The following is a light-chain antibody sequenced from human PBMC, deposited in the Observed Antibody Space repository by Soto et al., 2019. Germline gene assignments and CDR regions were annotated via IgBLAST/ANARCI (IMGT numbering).Light chain of an antibody. V-gene: IGLV2-14*01. CDR1: SSDVGGYNY. Sequence: QSVLTQPASVSGSPGQSITISCTGTSSDVGGYNYVSWYQQYPGKAPKLMIYDVSNRPSGVSNRFSGSKSGNTASLTISGLQAEDEADSYCSSYTGSSTLVFGGGTKVTVL. CDR3: SSYTGSSTLV. CDR2: DVS. J-gene: IGLJ2*01.